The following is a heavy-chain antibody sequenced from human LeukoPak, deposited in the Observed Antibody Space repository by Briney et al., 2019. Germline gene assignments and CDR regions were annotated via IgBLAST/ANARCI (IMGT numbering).Heavy chain of an antibody. D-gene: IGHD3-10*01. CDR3: ARAPPTMVRGHSMLEFDY. J-gene: IGHJ4*02. CDR2: ISSSSSYI. Sequence: GGSLRLSCAASGFTFSSYSMNWVRQAPGKGLEWVSSISSSSSYIYYADSVKGRFTISRDNAKNSLYLQMNSLRAEDTAVYYCARAPPTMVRGHSMLEFDYWGQGTLVTVSS. V-gene: IGHV3-21*01. CDR1: GFTFSSYS.